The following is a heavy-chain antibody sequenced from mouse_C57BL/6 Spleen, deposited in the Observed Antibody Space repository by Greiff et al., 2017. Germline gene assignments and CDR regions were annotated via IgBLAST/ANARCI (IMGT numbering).Heavy chain of an antibody. D-gene: IGHD2-3*01. J-gene: IGHJ3*01. CDR1: GYAFTNYL. CDR2: INPGSDGT. V-gene: IGHV1-54*01. Sequence: VQLQQSGAELVRPGTSVKVSCKASGYAFTNYLIEWVKQRPGQGLEWIGVINPGSDGTHYNEKFKGKATLTADKSSSTAYMQLSSLTSEDSAVYFCARALDYDGYSYWGQGTLVTVSA. CDR3: ARALDYDGYSY.